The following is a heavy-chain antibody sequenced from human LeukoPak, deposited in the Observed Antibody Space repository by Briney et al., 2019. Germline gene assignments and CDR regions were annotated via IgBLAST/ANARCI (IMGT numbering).Heavy chain of an antibody. CDR2: MNPNSGNT. Sequence: GASVKVSCKASGYTFTSYDINWVRQATGQGLEWMGWMNPNSGNTGYAQKFQGRVTMTEDTSTDTAYMELSSLRSEDTAVYYCATDPNMIVVGAFDYWGQGTLVTVSS. CDR3: ATDPNMIVVGAFDY. J-gene: IGHJ4*02. D-gene: IGHD3-22*01. CDR1: GYTFTSYD. V-gene: IGHV1-8*01.